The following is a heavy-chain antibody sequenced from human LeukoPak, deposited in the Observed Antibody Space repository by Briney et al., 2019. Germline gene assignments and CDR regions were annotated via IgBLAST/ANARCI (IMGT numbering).Heavy chain of an antibody. CDR2: ISYDGSNR. CDR1: GFTFSSYG. CDR3: AKDMGGGSRTYYDFWSFYYYGMDV. D-gene: IGHD3-3*01. V-gene: IGHV3-30*18. Sequence: PGRSLRLSCAASGFTFSSYGMHWVRQAPGKGLEWGAVISYDGSNRYYADSVKGRFTISRDNSKNTLYLQMNSLRAEDTAVYYCAKDMGGGSRTYYDFWSFYYYGMDVWGQGTTVTVSS. J-gene: IGHJ6*02.